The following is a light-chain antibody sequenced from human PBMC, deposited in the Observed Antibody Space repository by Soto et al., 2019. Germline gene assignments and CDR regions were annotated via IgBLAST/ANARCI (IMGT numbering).Light chain of an antibody. Sequence: QPVLTQSPSASASLGASVKLTCTLSGGHSSDAIAWLQQQPEKGPRYLMRIYTDGSHRKGDGIPDRFSGAISGAERYLTISSLQSEEEADYSCQTWGTGIRVFGGGTKLTLL. J-gene: IGLJ2*01. V-gene: IGLV4-69*01. CDR1: GGHSSDA. CDR2: IYTDGSH. CDR3: QTWGTGIRV.